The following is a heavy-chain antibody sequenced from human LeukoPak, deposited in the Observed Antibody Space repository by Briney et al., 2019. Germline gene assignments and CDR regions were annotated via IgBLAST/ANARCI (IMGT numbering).Heavy chain of an antibody. D-gene: IGHD1-26*01. J-gene: IGHJ3*02. CDR3: PI. V-gene: IGHV3-15*01. CDR2: IKSKTDGGTS. CDR1: GLTFTNAW. Sequence: GGSLRLSCATSGLTFTNAWMSWFRQAPGKGLEWVGRIKSKTDGGTSDYAAPVQGRFTISRDDSKNTLYLQMNSYYCATGPGEWEPIWGQGTMVTVSS.